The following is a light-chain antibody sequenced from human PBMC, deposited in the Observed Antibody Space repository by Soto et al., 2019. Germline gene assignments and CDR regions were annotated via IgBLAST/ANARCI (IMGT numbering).Light chain of an antibody. CDR2: GTS. CDR1: QSVGRDY. V-gene: IGKV3-20*01. CDR3: QQYNSYWT. Sequence: EIVLTQSPGTLSLSPGERATLSCRASQSVGRDYLAWYQQKPGQAPRLLIHGTSYRATGIPDRFRGSGSGTDFILTISRLEPEDFAVYYCQQYNSYWTFGQGTKVEIK. J-gene: IGKJ1*01.